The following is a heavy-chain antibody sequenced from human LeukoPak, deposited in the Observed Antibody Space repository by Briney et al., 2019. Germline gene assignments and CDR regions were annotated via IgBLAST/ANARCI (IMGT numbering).Heavy chain of an antibody. CDR3: ASQTGYGGYYFDY. CDR2: ISYSGNT. Sequence: SETLSLTCSVSGGSISSNSYYWGWIRQPPGKGLECIGSISYSGNTYYNPSLKSRVTISVDTSKNQFSLKLSSVTAADTAVYYCASQTGYGGYYFDYWGQGTLVTVSS. J-gene: IGHJ4*02. D-gene: IGHD3-9*01. V-gene: IGHV4-39*07. CDR1: GGSISSNSYY.